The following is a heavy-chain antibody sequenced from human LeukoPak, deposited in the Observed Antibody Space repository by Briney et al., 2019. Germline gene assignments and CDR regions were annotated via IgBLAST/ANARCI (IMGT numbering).Heavy chain of an antibody. CDR3: ARGGSSGWYYNLPYDY. J-gene: IGHJ4*02. V-gene: IGHV4-34*01. CDR1: GGSFSGYY. Sequence: PSETLSLTCAVYGGSFSGYYWSWIRQPPGKGLEWIGEINHSGSTNYNLSLKSRVTISVDTSKNQFSLKLSSVTAADTAVYYCARGGSSGWYYNLPYDYWGQGTLVTVSS. D-gene: IGHD6-19*01. CDR2: INHSGST.